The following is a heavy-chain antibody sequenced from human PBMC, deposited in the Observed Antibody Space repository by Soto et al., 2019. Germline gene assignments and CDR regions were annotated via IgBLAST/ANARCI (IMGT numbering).Heavy chain of an antibody. CDR1: GGSISSGGYY. J-gene: IGHJ4*02. D-gene: IGHD3-9*01. Sequence: SETLSLTCTVSGGSISSGGYYWSWIRQHPGKGLEWIGYIYYSGSTYYNPSLKSRVTISVDTSKNQFSLKLSSVTAADTAVYYCARTRVYILTGHDHTFDYWGQGTLVTVSS. V-gene: IGHV4-31*03. CDR3: ARTRVYILTGHDHTFDY. CDR2: IYYSGST.